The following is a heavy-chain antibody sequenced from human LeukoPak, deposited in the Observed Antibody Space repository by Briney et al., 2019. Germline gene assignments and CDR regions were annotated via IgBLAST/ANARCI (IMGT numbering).Heavy chain of an antibody. D-gene: IGHD6-19*01. CDR3: ARGSSGLSDPLFDR. CDR2: IYYSGST. V-gene: IGHV4-59*01. CDR1: GGSLSSYY. Sequence: SETLSLTCTVSGGSLSSYYWSWLRQPPWKGLEWIGYIYYSGSTNYNPSLKSRVTISVDTSKNQFSLKLSSVTAADTSVYYCARGSSGLSDPLFDRWGQGTLVTVSS. J-gene: IGHJ5*02.